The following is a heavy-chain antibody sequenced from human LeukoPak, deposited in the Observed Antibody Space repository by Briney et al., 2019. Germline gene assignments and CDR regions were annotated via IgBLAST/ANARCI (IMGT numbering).Heavy chain of an antibody. J-gene: IGHJ5*02. CDR1: GGSLSTFY. Sequence: SETLSLTCTVSGGSLSTFYWTWIRQPPGKGLEWIGYTYYSGGTKYSPSLESRVTISVDASKSQFSLKLNSVTTADTAVYYCARVVNYTSRKNWYDPWGQGTLVVVSS. CDR3: ARVVNYTSRKNWYDP. D-gene: IGHD3-3*01. V-gene: IGHV4-59*01. CDR2: TYYSGGT.